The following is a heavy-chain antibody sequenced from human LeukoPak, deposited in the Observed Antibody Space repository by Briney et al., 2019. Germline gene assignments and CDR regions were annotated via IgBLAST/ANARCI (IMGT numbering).Heavy chain of an antibody. CDR2: IYYGGST. CDR3: ARLRLAAAGTGSRNWFDP. V-gene: IGHV4-59*01. J-gene: IGHJ5*02. CDR1: GGSISSYY. D-gene: IGHD6-13*01. Sequence: PSETLSLTCTVSGGSISSYYWSWIRQPPGKGLEWIGYIYYGGSTNYSPSLKSRVTISVDTSKNQFSLKLSSVTAADTAVYYCARLRLAAAGTGSRNWFDPWGQGTLVTVSS.